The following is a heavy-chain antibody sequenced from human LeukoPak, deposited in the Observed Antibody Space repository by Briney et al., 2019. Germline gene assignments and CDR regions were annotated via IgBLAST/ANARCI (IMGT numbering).Heavy chain of an antibody. J-gene: IGHJ4*02. Sequence: PGRSLTLSCVASGFTLRTYDMHWVRQAPGKGLDWVAGIQNDGSKKYYADSVKGRFTISREDSKITLYLQMNSLRADDAALYYCARDLSYWGLDFDYWGQGTLVTVSS. CDR3: ARDLSYWGLDFDY. V-gene: IGHV3-33*01. CDR2: IQNDGSKK. CDR1: GFTLRTYD. D-gene: IGHD7-27*01.